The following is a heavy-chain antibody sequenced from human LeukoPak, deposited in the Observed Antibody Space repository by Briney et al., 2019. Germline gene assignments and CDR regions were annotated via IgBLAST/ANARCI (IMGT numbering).Heavy chain of an antibody. CDR2: INHGGST. Sequence: SETLSLSCGVYGGSFCSYYWIWIRQPPRRGVEWIGEINHGGSTNYNPSLKSRVTISVDTSKNQFSLKLSSVTAADTAVSYCARGWSGYDLGFDYWGQGTLVTVSS. D-gene: IGHD5-12*01. V-gene: IGHV4-34*01. CDR1: GGSFCSYY. CDR3: ARGWSGYDLGFDY. J-gene: IGHJ4*02.